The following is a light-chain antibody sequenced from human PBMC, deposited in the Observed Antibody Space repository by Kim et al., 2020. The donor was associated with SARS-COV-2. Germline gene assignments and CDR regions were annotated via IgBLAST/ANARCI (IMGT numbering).Light chain of an antibody. J-gene: IGKJ1*01. CDR3: QQRSNWPGT. V-gene: IGKV3-11*01. CDR2: DAS. Sequence: LSPGERATLSCRASQSVSSYLAWYQQKPGQAPRLLIYDASNRATGIPARFSGSGSGTDFTLTISSLEPEDFAVYYCQQRSNWPGTFGQGTKVDIK. CDR1: QSVSSY.